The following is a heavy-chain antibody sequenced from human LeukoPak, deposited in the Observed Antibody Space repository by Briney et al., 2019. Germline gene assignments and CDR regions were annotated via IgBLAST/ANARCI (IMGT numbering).Heavy chain of an antibody. D-gene: IGHD3-9*01. V-gene: IGHV3-74*03. Sequence: GGSLRLSCAGSGFIFSSYWMHWVRQAPGKGLVWVSRINSDGNTATYADSVKGRFTISRDNGKNMLYLQMNSLRADDTAVYYCARGIDILTRAEYWYFDLWGRGTLVTVSS. J-gene: IGHJ2*01. CDR3: ARGIDILTRAEYWYFDL. CDR1: GFIFSSYW. CDR2: INSDGNTA.